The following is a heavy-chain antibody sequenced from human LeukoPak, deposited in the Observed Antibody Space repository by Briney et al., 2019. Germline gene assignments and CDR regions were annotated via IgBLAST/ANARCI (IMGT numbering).Heavy chain of an antibody. J-gene: IGHJ6*02. CDR2: INHSGST. CDR1: GGSFSGYY. Sequence: KPSETLSLTCAVYGGSFSGYYWSWIRQPPGKGLEWIGEINHSGSTNYNPSLKSRVTISVDTSKNQFSLKLSSVTAADTAVYYCARGYCSSTSCYGMDVWGQGTTVTVSS. D-gene: IGHD2-2*01. V-gene: IGHV4-34*01. CDR3: ARGYCSSTSCYGMDV.